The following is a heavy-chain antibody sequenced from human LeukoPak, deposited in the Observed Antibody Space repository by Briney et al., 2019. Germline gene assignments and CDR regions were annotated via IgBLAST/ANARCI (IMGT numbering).Heavy chain of an antibody. D-gene: IGHD3-10*01. J-gene: IGHJ4*02. Sequence: GGSLRLSCAASGFTFSSYAMSWVRQAPGKGLEWVSAISGSGGSTYYADSVKGRFTISRDNSKNTLSLKMNSLRVEDTAIYYCVEDGLWFSFDNWGQGTLVTVSS. CDR1: GFTFSSYA. CDR2: ISGSGGST. CDR3: VEDGLWFSFDN. V-gene: IGHV3-23*01.